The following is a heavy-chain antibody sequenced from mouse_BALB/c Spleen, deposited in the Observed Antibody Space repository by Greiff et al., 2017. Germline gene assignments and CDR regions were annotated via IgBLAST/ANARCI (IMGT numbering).Heavy chain of an antibody. J-gene: IGHJ3*01. CDR3: ARDIYYDYPFAY. Sequence: EVQLVESGGGLVQPGGSLRLSCATSGFTFTDYYMSWVRQPPGKALEWLGFIRNKANGYTTEYSASVKGRFTISRDNSQSILYLQMNTLRAEDSATYYCARDIYYDYPFAYWGQGTLVTVSA. D-gene: IGHD2-4*01. CDR2: IRNKANGYTT. V-gene: IGHV7-3*02. CDR1: GFTFTDYY.